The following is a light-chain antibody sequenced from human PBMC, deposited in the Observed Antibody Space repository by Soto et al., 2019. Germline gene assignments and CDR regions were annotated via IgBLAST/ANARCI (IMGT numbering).Light chain of an antibody. CDR2: GAS. J-gene: IGKJ5*01. Sequence: EVVMTQSPATLSVSPGDGATLSCRASQSVNSNLAWYQQKPGQAPRLLIYGASTRATGIPARFSGSGSGTEFTLTISSLQSEDFAVYYCQQYNNWPITFGQGTLLEIK. CDR1: QSVNSN. CDR3: QQYNNWPIT. V-gene: IGKV3-15*01.